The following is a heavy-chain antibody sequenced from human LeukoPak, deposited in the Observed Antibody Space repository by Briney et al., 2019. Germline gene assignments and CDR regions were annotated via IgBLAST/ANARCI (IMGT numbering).Heavy chain of an antibody. Sequence: GGSLRLSCAASGFTFSRYGMHWVRQASGKGLEWVALISYDGSNKYYADSVKGRFTISRDNSKHTLYLQMNSLRPEDTAVYYCAKGYPYGSGSYPVDYWGQGTLVTVSS. D-gene: IGHD3-10*01. J-gene: IGHJ4*02. CDR1: GFTFSRYG. CDR2: ISYDGSNK. V-gene: IGHV3-30*18. CDR3: AKGYPYGSGSYPVDY.